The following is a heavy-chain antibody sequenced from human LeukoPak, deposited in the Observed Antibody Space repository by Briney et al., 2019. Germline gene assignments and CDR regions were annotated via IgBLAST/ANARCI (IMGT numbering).Heavy chain of an antibody. Sequence: LEASVKVSCKASGYTFTSYGISWVRQAPGQGLEWMGWISAYNGNTNYAQKLQGRVTMTTDTSTSTAYMELRSLRSDDTAVYYCAREWVGGSYYYFDYWGQGTLVTVSS. V-gene: IGHV1-18*01. J-gene: IGHJ4*02. D-gene: IGHD1-26*01. CDR2: ISAYNGNT. CDR1: GYTFTSYG. CDR3: AREWVGGSYYYFDY.